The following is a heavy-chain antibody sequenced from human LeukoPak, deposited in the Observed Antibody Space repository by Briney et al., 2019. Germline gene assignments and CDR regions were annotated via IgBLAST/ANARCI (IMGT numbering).Heavy chain of an antibody. CDR2: IIPIFGTA. CDR3: ARGPTGAGDYENYFDY. V-gene: IGHV1-69*13. J-gene: IGHJ4*02. CDR1: GGTFSSYD. D-gene: IGHD4-17*01. Sequence: ASVKVSCKASGGTFSSYDISWVRQAPGQGLEWMGGIIPIFGTANYAQKFQGRVTITADESTSTAYMELSSLRSEDTAVYYCARGPTGAGDYENYFDYWGQGTLVTVSS.